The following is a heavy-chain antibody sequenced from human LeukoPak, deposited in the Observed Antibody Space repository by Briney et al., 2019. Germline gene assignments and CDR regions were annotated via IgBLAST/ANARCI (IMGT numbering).Heavy chain of an antibody. J-gene: IGHJ5*02. CDR1: GGSISSGGYS. V-gene: IGHV4-30-2*01. CDR3: ARGTERASWFDP. CDR2: IYHSGST. Sequence: SQTLSLTCAVSGGSISSGGYSWSWIRQPPGKGLEWIGYIYHSGSTYYSPSLKSRVTISVDRSKNQFSLKLSSVTAADTAVYYCARGTERASWFDPWGQGTRVTVSS. D-gene: IGHD1-1*01.